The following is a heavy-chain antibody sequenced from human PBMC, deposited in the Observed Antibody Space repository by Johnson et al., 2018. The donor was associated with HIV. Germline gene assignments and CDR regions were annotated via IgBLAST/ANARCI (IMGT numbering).Heavy chain of an antibody. CDR1: GFTFGDYA. V-gene: IGHV3-49*03. CDR2: IRSKTDGGTT. D-gene: IGHD1-7*01. CDR3: VWNYVAAFDI. Sequence: VQLVESGGGLVQPGRSLRLSCTASGFTFGDYAMSWFRQAPGKGLEWVGFIRSKTDGGTTAYAAPVKGRFTISRDNTKNSLYLQMNNLRAEDTALYYCVWNYVAAFDIWGQGTMVTVSS. J-gene: IGHJ3*02.